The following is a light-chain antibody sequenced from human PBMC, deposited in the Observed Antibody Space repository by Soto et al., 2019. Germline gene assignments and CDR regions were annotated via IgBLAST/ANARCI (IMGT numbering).Light chain of an antibody. CDR3: HQYFTLPS. V-gene: IGKV4-1*01. CDR2: WAT. Sequence: IVMTQSPASLTVSLGERATINFKSSQTVFTGSNNKNYLAWYQHKPGQAPKLLMYWATARESGVPDRFRGSGFGTEFTLTITSVQAEDVAVYYCHQYFTLPSFGGGTKVDNK. CDR1: QTVFTGSNNKNY. J-gene: IGKJ4*01.